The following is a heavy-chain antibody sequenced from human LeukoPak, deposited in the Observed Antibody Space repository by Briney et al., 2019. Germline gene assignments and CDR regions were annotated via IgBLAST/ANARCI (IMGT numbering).Heavy chain of an antibody. V-gene: IGHV5-51*01. CDR1: GYSFISYW. Sequence: GESLKISCKGSGYSFISYWIGWVRQMPGRGLEWMGIIYPGDSDTRYSPSFQGQVTISADKSISTAYLQWSSLKASDTAMYYCARHELFKHSVTAIPDYWGQGTLVTVSS. CDR3: ARHELFKHSVTAIPDY. J-gene: IGHJ4*02. CDR2: IYPGDSDT. D-gene: IGHD2-21*02.